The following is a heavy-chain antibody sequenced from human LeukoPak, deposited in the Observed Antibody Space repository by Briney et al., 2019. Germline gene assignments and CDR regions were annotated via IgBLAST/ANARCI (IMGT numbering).Heavy chain of an antibody. CDR2: ISGSGGST. D-gene: IGHD6-6*01. Sequence: GGSLRLSCAASGFTFSSYAMSWVRQAPGKGLEWVSAISGSGGSTYYADSVKGRFTISRDNSKNTLYLQKNSLRAEDTAVYYCAKGPIAARPPTLYYFDYWGQGTLVTVSS. CDR1: GFTFSSYA. J-gene: IGHJ4*02. CDR3: AKGPIAARPPTLYYFDY. V-gene: IGHV3-23*01.